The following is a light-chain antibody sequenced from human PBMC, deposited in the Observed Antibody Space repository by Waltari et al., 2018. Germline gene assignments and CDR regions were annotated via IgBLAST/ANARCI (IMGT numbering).Light chain of an antibody. Sequence: QSALAQPPSASGSPGQSITVSCTGTSSDIGGSTYVSWFQQHPGSGPRLIIYEVNQRPAGVPDRFSGSKSGNTAFLTVSGLQPEDEAHYHCSSFANNKRIFGGGTKLTVL. J-gene: IGLJ2*01. CDR1: SSDIGGSTY. V-gene: IGLV2-8*01. CDR3: SSFANNKRI. CDR2: EVN.